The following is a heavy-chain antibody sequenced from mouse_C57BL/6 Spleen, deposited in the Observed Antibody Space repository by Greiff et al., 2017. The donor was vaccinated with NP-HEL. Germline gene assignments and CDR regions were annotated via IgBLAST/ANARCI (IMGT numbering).Heavy chain of an antibody. CDR3: ARGADCFDY. Sequence: QVQLQQPGAELVKPGASVKMSCKASGYTFTSYWITWVKQRPGQGLEWIGDIYPGSGSTNYNEKFKSKATLTVDTSSLTASMPLCSLTSEDSAVYYRARGADCFDYWGQGTTLTVSS. J-gene: IGHJ2*01. V-gene: IGHV1-55*01. CDR1: GYTFTSYW. CDR2: IYPGSGST.